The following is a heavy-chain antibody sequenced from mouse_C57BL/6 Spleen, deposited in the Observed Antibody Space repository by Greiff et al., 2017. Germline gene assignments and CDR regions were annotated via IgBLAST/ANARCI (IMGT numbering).Heavy chain of an antibody. CDR3: ARDGDDYGFAY. V-gene: IGHV3-6*01. J-gene: IGHJ3*01. CDR1: GYSITSGYY. CDR2: ISYDGSN. D-gene: IGHD2-4*01. Sequence: ESGPGLVKPSQSLSLTCSVTGYSITSGYYWNWIRQFPGNKLEWMGYISYDGSNNYNPSLKNRISITRDTSKNQFFLKLNSVTTEDTATYYCARDGDDYGFAYWGQGTLVTVSA.